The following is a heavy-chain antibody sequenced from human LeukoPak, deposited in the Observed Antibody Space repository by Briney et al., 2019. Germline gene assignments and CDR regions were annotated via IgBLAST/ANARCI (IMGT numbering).Heavy chain of an antibody. CDR2: FSGSNSMT. CDR3: AKDRSCTNGVCHGDFDS. V-gene: IGHV3-23*01. Sequence: GGSLRLSCAASGFTFSSYAMSWVRQAPGRGRGWVSYFSGSNSMTDYADSVKGRFTISRDNSKNTVYLQMNSLRAEDTAVYYCAKDRSCTNGVCHGDFDSWGQGTLVTVSS. D-gene: IGHD2-8*01. CDR1: GFTFSSYA. J-gene: IGHJ4*02.